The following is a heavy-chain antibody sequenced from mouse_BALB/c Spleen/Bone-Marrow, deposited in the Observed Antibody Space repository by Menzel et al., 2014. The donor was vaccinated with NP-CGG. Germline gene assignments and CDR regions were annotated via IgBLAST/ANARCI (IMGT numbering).Heavy chain of an antibody. J-gene: IGHJ3*01. CDR2: ISGDGRYT. V-gene: IGHV5-9-2*01. CDR3: ARHSCYDQTEVSFVY. D-gene: IGHD2-3*01. CDR1: GFSFSNYG. Sequence: EVKLVESGGGLVKSGGSLKLSCAVSGFSFSNYGMSWVFQTPEKRLEWVATISGDGRYTFYSDSVKGRFIIYRDNDKNQLYLQLSTLRSDDTALYCCARHSCYDQTEVSFVYWGQGALVTISA.